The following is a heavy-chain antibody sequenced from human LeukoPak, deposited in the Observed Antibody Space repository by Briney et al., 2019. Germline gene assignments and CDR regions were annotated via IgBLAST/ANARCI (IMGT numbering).Heavy chain of an antibody. D-gene: IGHD3-22*01. CDR1: GFTFRAYA. V-gene: IGHV3-23*01. CDR2: ICGTGGTT. CDR3: AKGDYYDSSGHCLGHYGMDV. J-gene: IGHJ6*02. Sequence: PRGSLRLSCAASGFTFRAYAMSWVRQAPGKRLEWVSVICGTGGTTYYTDSVKGRFTISRDNSKNTLYLKMNSVRAEDTAVYYCAKGDYYDSSGHCLGHYGMDVWGQGTTVTVSS.